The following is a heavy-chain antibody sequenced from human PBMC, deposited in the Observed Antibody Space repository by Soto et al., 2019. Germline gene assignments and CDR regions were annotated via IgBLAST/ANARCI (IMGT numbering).Heavy chain of an antibody. Sequence: PSETLSLTCAVSGGSISSGGYSWSWIRQPPGKGLEWIGYIYHSGSTYYNPSLKSRVTISVDRSKNQFSLKLSSVTAADTAVYYCARELVYDFFGYFDYWGQGTLVTVSS. CDR2: IYHSGST. CDR1: GGSISSGGYS. D-gene: IGHD3-3*01. CDR3: ARELVYDFFGYFDY. V-gene: IGHV4-30-2*01. J-gene: IGHJ4*02.